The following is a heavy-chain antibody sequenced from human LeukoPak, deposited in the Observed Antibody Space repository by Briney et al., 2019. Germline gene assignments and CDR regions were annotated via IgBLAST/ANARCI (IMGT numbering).Heavy chain of an antibody. V-gene: IGHV3-33*06. J-gene: IGHJ4*02. CDR1: GFTFSSYG. D-gene: IGHD4-23*01. CDR2: IWYDGSNK. CDR3: AKSLGDGGDFDY. Sequence: GGSLRLSCAASGFTFSSYGMHWVRQAPGKGLEWVAVIWYDGSNKYYADSVKGRFTTSRDNSKNTLYLQMNSLRAEDTAVYYCAKSLGDGGDFDYWGRGTLVTVSS.